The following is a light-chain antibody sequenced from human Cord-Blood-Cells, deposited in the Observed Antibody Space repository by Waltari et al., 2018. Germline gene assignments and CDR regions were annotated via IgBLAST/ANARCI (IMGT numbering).Light chain of an antibody. CDR1: SSDVGGYHY. CDR2: EVS. V-gene: IGLV2-8*01. Sequence: QSALTQPPSASGSPGQSFTTSCTGTSSDVGGYHYPSWYQQHPGKAPKPMIYEVSTRPSGVPDRFSGSKSGNTASLTVSGLQAEDEADYYCSSYAGSNNLVFGTGTKVTVL. CDR3: SSYAGSNNLV. J-gene: IGLJ1*01.